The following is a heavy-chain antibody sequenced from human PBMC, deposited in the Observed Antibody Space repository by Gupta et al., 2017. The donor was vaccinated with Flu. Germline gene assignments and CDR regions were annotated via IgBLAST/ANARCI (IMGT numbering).Heavy chain of an antibody. CDR2: ISYDEMMK. J-gene: IGHJ6*03. Sequence: APGKVLELVSAISYDEMMKFYVDSVKGLFTISRDTPKNTLYRQISSLRVEDTSVYHCAKDLEGSFNYYYYLDVWGKGTTVTVSS. CDR3: AKDLEGSFNYYYYLDV. V-gene: IGHV3-30*18.